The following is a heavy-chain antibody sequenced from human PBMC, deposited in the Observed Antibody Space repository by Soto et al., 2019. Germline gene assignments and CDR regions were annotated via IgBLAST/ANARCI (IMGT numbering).Heavy chain of an antibody. J-gene: IGHJ4*02. CDR2: IIPIFGTA. D-gene: IGHD5-18*01. V-gene: IGHV1-69*13. CDR3: ARDRGGYSYGYSFDY. Sequence: ASVKVSCKASGGTFSSYAISWVRQAPGQGLEWMGGIIPIFGTANYAQKFQGRVTITADESTSTAYMELSSLRSEDTAVYYCARDRGGYSYGYSFDYWGQGNLVTVSS. CDR1: GGTFSSYA.